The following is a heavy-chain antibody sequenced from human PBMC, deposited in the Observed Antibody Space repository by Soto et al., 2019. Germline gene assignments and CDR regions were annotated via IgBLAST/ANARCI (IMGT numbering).Heavy chain of an antibody. Sequence: GGSLRLSCAASGFTFSSYGMHWVRQAPGKGLEWVAVISYDGSNKYYADSVKGRFTISRDNSKNTLYLQMNSLSAEDTAVYYCAKDRGPDIVATDEFEYWGQRTLVTVSS. CDR1: GFTFSSYG. CDR3: AKDRGPDIVATDEFEY. J-gene: IGHJ4*02. D-gene: IGHD5-12*01. V-gene: IGHV3-30*18. CDR2: ISYDGSNK.